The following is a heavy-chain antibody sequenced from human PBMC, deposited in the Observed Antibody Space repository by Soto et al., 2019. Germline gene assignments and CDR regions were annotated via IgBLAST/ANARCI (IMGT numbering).Heavy chain of an antibody. V-gene: IGHV4-59*01. J-gene: IGHJ3*02. CDR2: IYYSGGA. CDR1: GGSISSYY. Sequence: SETLSLTCTVSGGSISSYYWSWIRQPPGKGLEWIGYIYYSGGASYNPSLKSRVTISLDTSKNQFSLNLSSVTAADTAVYYCARVGGYPLGAFDIWGQGTTVTVSS. D-gene: IGHD5-12*01. CDR3: ARVGGYPLGAFDI.